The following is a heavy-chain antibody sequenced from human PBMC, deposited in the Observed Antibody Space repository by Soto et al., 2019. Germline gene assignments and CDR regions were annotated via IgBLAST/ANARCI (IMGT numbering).Heavy chain of an antibody. CDR2: ISNDERKR. V-gene: IGHV3-30*04. CDR3: VGAARLEFDD. D-gene: IGHD6-6*01. Sequence: QVLLVESGGGVVQPGRSLRLSCAASGFTMSTYTMYWVRQAPGKGLEWVAVISNDERKRYYADSVKGRFTISRDTSKSALYLQMNSLRVEDTAVYYCVGAARLEFDDWGQGTLDTVSS. CDR1: GFTMSTYT. J-gene: IGHJ4*02.